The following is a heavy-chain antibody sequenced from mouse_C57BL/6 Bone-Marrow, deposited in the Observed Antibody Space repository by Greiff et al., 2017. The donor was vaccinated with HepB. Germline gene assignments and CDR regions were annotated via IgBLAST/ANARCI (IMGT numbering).Heavy chain of an antibody. J-gene: IGHJ2*01. V-gene: IGHV1-9*01. CDR1: GYTFTG. D-gene: IGHD1-1*01. CDR2: ILPGSGST. CDR3: ARLEHRYYGY. Sequence: QVQLQQSGAELMKPGASVKLSCKATGYTFTGHGLEWIGEILPGSGSTNYNEKFKGKATFTADTSSNTAYMQLSSLTTEDSAIYYCARLEHRYYGYWGQGTTLTVSS.